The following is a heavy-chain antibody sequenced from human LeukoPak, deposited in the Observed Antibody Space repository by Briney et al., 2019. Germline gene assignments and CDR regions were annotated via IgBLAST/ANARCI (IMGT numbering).Heavy chain of an antibody. D-gene: IGHD6-13*01. J-gene: IGHJ4*02. CDR2: MNPNSGNT. CDR3: ARDHSSSCQLLDY. V-gene: IGHV1-8*03. CDR1: GYTFTSYD. Sequence: ASVKVSCKASGYTFTSYDINWVRQATGQGLEWMGWMNPNSGNTGYAQKFQGRVTITRNTSISTAYMELSSLRSDDTAVYYCARDHSSSCQLLDYWGQGTLVTVSS.